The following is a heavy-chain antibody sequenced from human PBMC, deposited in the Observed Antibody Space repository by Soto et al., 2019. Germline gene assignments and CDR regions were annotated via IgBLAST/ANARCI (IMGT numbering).Heavy chain of an antibody. V-gene: IGHV3-30*18. J-gene: IGHJ4*02. CDR2: ISYDGSDK. D-gene: IGHD3-22*01. CDR1: GFTFSSYG. Sequence: GGSLRLSCAGSGFTFSSYGMHWVRQAPGKGLEWVAVISYDGSDKYYGDSVKGRFTISRDDSKNTLYLQMNSLRAEDTAVYYCAKGHTMIVVAVVIDYWGQGTLVTVSS. CDR3: AKGHTMIVVAVVIDY.